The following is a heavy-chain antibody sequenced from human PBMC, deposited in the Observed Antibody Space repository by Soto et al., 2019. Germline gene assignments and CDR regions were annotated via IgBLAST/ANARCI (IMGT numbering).Heavy chain of an antibody. J-gene: IGHJ6*02. D-gene: IGHD2-8*01. Sequence: ASVKVSCKASGYTFTSYGISWVRQAPGQGLEWMGWISAYNGNTNYAQKLQGRVTMTTDTSTSTAYMELRSLRSDDTAVYYCARGYCTNGVCYGYYYYGMDVWGQGTTVTVSS. V-gene: IGHV1-18*01. CDR3: ARGYCTNGVCYGYYYYGMDV. CDR1: GYTFTSYG. CDR2: ISAYNGNT.